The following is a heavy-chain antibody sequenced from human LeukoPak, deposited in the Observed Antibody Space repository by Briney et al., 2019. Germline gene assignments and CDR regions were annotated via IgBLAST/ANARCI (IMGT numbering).Heavy chain of an antibody. CDR2: INQGGSEK. Sequence: AGGSLRLSCAASGFTFSSYWMSWVRQAPGKGLEWVASINQGGSEKYYVDSVKGRFTISRDNAKTSLYLQMNSLRAEDTAVYYCARGRTTVTTQRYYYYYMDVWGKGTTVTVSS. D-gene: IGHD4-17*01. CDR3: ARGRTTVTTQRYYYYYMDV. J-gene: IGHJ6*03. V-gene: IGHV3-7*01. CDR1: GFTFSSYW.